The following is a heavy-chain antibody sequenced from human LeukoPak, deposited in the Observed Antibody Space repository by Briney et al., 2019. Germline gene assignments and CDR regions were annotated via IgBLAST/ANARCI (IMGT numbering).Heavy chain of an antibody. CDR2: ISSSSNTI. J-gene: IGHJ4*02. CDR1: GFTLSNYG. CDR3: TKGLTRADS. V-gene: IGHV3-48*04. Sequence: GGSLRLSCAASGFTLSNYGMNWVRQAPGKGLEWLSYISSSSNTIHYADSVKGRFTISRDNAKNSLSLQMNNLRAEDTAVYYCTKGLTRADSWGPGTLVTVSS.